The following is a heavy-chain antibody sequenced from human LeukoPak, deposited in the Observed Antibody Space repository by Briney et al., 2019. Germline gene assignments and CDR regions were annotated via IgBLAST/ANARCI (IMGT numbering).Heavy chain of an antibody. J-gene: IGHJ5*02. CDR1: AFTFSTNA. D-gene: IGHD6-19*01. CDR2: ISDNGGYT. CDR3: AKFERTVAGPYNSFDA. V-gene: IGHV3-23*01. Sequence: PGGSLRLSCGASAFTFSTNAMSWVRQAPGKGLEWVSAISDNGGYTYYADSVKGRFTISRDNSKNTPYLQMNSLRAEDTAVYYCAKFERTVAGPYNSFDAWGQGTLVTVSS.